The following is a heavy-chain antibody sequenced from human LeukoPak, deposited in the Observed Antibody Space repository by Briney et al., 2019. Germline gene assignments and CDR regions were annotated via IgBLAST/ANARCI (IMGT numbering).Heavy chain of an antibody. J-gene: IGHJ4*02. Sequence: GASVKVSCKASGYTFTRYAMNWVRQAPGQGLEWMGGIIPIFGTANYAQKFQGRVTITADESTSTAYMELSSLRSEDTAVYYCARGSSYDILTGHLGSWGQGTLVTVSS. V-gene: IGHV1-69*13. CDR2: IIPIFGTA. CDR3: ARGSSYDILTGHLGS. D-gene: IGHD3-9*01. CDR1: GYTFTRYA.